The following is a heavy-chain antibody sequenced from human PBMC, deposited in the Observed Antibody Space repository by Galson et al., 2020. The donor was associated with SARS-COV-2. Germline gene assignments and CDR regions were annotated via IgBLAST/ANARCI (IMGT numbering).Heavy chain of an antibody. D-gene: IGHD1-26*01. CDR1: GFTFSSYA. CDR2: ISYDGSNK. Sequence: TGGSLRLSCAASGFTFSSYAMHWVRQAPGKGLEWVAVISYDGSNKYYADSVKGRFTISRDNSKNTLYLQMNSLRAEDTAVYYCARSESGSYLSAFDIWGQGTMVTVSS. J-gene: IGHJ3*02. CDR3: ARSESGSYLSAFDI. V-gene: IGHV3-30-3*01.